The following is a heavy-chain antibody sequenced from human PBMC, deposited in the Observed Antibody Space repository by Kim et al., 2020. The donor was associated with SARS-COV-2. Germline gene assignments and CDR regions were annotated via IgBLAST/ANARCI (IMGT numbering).Heavy chain of an antibody. V-gene: IGHV4-34*01. J-gene: IGHJ6*03. Sequence: SETLSLTCAVSDGSLGGNFWSWIRQSAGKGLEWIGEVHHGGIRYPNPSLKSRLAMSIDTARNHISLNLTSVTAADTAIYFCARGFEEWSSGYFYSYMDV. CDR1: DGSLGGNF. CDR2: VHHGGIR. D-gene: IGHD3-3*01. CDR3: ARGFEEWSSGYFYSYMDV.